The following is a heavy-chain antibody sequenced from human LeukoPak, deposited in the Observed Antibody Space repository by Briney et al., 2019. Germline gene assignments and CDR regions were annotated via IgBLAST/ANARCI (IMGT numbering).Heavy chain of an antibody. Sequence: ASVKVSCKASGGTFFNYGVTWVRQAPGQGLEWMGGVIPVLGKAHYAQSLQGRVTITADESTSTAYVELSSLRSEDSAVYYCARASLGYYDSSGYPAEYFQHWGQGTLVTVSS. CDR1: GGTFFNYG. CDR3: ARASLGYYDSSGYPAEYFQH. J-gene: IGHJ1*01. D-gene: IGHD3-22*01. V-gene: IGHV1-69*13. CDR2: VIPVLGKA.